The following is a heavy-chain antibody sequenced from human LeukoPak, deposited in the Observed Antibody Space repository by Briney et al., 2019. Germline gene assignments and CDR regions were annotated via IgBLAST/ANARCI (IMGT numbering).Heavy chain of an antibody. J-gene: IGHJ4*02. D-gene: IGHD5-18*01. CDR2: INHSGST. CDR3: ARDATSPPTAMAPIPSYYFDY. V-gene: IGHV4-34*01. Sequence: PSETLSLTCAVYGGSFSGYYWSWIRQPPGKGLEWIWEINHSGSTNYNPSLKSRVTISVDTSKNQFSLKLSSVTAADTAVYYCARDATSPPTAMAPIPSYYFDYWGQGTLVTVSS. CDR1: GGSFSGYY.